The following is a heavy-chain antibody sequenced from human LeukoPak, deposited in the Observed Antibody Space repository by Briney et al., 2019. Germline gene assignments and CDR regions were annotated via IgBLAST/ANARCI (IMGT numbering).Heavy chain of an antibody. Sequence: SETLSLTCTVSGGSISSYYWSWIRQPAGKGLEWIGRIYTSGSTNYNPSLKSRVTMSVDTSKNQFSLKLSSVTAADTAVYYCARGRGLLWFGELFSDNWFDPWGQGTLVTVSS. D-gene: IGHD3-10*01. CDR3: ARGRGLLWFGELFSDNWFDP. J-gene: IGHJ5*02. CDR2: IYTSGST. CDR1: GGSISSYY. V-gene: IGHV4-4*07.